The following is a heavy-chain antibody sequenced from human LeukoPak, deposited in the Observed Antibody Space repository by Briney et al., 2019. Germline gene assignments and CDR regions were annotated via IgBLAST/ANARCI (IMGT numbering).Heavy chain of an antibody. Sequence: PSETLSLTCTVSGGSISSHYWSWIRQPPGKGLEWIGYIYYSGSTNYNPSLKSRVTISVDTSKNQFSLKLSSVTAADTAVYYCARGYYYGSGSYRAPDYWGQGTLVTVSS. CDR2: IYYSGST. CDR1: GGSISSHY. CDR3: ARGYYYGSGSYRAPDY. V-gene: IGHV4-59*11. D-gene: IGHD3-10*01. J-gene: IGHJ4*02.